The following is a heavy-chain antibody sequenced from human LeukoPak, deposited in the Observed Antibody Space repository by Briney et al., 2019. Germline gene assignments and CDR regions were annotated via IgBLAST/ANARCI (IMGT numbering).Heavy chain of an antibody. CDR1: GFSFSNYY. Sequence: GGSLRLSFAASGFSFSNYYMSWIRQAPGKGLEWISYISSSGSTIYHADSVKGRFTISRDNAKNSLYLQMNSLRAEDTAVYYCARHSSSLDYWGQGTLVTVSS. D-gene: IGHD6-6*01. CDR3: ARHSSSLDY. CDR2: ISSSGSTI. J-gene: IGHJ4*02. V-gene: IGHV3-11*04.